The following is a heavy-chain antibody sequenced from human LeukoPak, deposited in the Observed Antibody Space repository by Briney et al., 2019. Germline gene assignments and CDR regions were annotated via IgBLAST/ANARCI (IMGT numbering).Heavy chain of an antibody. Sequence: GGSLRLSCAASGFTFRDYWMHWVRQAPGKGLVWVSRINSDGSSTTCADSVKGRFTISRDNAKNTLYLQMNSLRAEDTALYYCVRDLSSSWYYFDYWGQGTLVTVSS. CDR3: VRDLSSSWYYFDY. J-gene: IGHJ4*02. CDR1: GFTFRDYW. D-gene: IGHD6-13*01. CDR2: INSDGSST. V-gene: IGHV3-74*01.